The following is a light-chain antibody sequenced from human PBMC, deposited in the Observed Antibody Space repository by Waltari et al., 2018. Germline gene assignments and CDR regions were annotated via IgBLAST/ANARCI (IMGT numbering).Light chain of an antibody. CDR2: VIS. J-gene: IGKJ4*01. CDR1: QTINKY. V-gene: IGKV1-39*01. CDR3: QQYYGVPLT. Sequence: DIQMTQSPSSLSASVGDRVTITCRASQTINKYLNWYQKKPGRAPKVLISVISYLHTGVPSRFSGSGSGTDFTLTISSLQAEDVAVYYCQQYYGVPLTFGGGTKVEIK.